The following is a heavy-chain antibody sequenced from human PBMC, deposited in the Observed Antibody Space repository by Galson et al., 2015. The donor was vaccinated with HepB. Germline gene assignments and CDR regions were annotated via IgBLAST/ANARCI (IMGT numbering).Heavy chain of an antibody. CDR1: GFTFSSYG. CDR3: ARDDSIAVAGTGGAYYYYGMDV. D-gene: IGHD6-19*01. CDR2: IWYGGSNK. J-gene: IGHJ6*02. Sequence: SLRLSCAASGFTFSSYGMHWVRQAPGKGLEWVAVIWYGGSNKYYADSVKGRFTISRDNSKNTLYLQMNSLRAEDTAVYYCARDDSIAVAGTGGAYYYYGMDVWGQGTTVTVSS. V-gene: IGHV3-33*01.